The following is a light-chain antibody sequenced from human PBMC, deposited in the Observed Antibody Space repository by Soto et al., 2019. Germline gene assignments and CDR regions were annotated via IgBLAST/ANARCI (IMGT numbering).Light chain of an antibody. Sequence: QSALTQPRSLSGPPGQSVSISCSGTSSDVGTYNYVSWYQQHPGKDPKLMLYDVSKRPSGVPDRFSGYKSGNTASLTISGLQAEDEDDYSCCSYAVGYSHAVFGGGTKVTVL. CDR3: CSYAVGYSHAV. CDR1: SSDVGTYNY. J-gene: IGLJ2*01. V-gene: IGLV2-11*01. CDR2: DVS.